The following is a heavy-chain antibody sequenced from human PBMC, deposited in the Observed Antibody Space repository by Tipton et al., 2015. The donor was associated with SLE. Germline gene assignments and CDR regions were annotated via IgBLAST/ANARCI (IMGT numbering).Heavy chain of an antibody. CDR3: ARRPLDSGYIGGMDV. CDR1: GGSIKNYH. D-gene: IGHD5-18*01. J-gene: IGHJ6*02. CDR2: IYCSGST. Sequence: LSLTCTVSGGSIKNYHWSWIRQPPGKGLEWIGYIYCSGSTNYNPSLKSRVTMSVDTSKNQFSLKVSSVTAADTAVYYCARRPLDSGYIGGMDVWGQGTTVTVS. V-gene: IGHV4-59*08.